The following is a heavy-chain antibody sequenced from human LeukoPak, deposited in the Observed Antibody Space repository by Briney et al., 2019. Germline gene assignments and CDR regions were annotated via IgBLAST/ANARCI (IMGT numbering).Heavy chain of an antibody. J-gene: IGHJ4*02. V-gene: IGHV4-59*08. CDR1: GVSISTYY. CDR2: VYDSGSA. CDR3: AKHGGSWTFDY. Sequence: SETLSLTCTVSGVSISTYYWSWFRQPPGKGVERIGYVYDSGSANYNPSLKSRVTISVDTSKNQFSLKLSSVTAADTAVYYCAKHGGSWTFDYCGQGTLVTVSS. D-gene: IGHD6-13*01.